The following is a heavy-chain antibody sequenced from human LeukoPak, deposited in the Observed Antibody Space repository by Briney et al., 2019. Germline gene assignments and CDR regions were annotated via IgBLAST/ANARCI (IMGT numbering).Heavy chain of an antibody. D-gene: IGHD3-3*01. CDR2: INWNGGST. CDR1: GFTFDDYG. J-gene: IGHJ4*02. CDR3: ARRPFGFGVASHFDY. Sequence: GGSLRLSCAASGFTFDDYGMSWVRQAPGKGLEWVSGINWNGGSTGYADSVKSRFTISRDNAKNSLYLQMNSLRAEDTALYYCARRPFGFGVASHFDYWGQGTLVTVSS. V-gene: IGHV3-20*04.